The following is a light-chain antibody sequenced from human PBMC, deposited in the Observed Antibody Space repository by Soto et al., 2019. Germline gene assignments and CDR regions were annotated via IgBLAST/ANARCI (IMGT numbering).Light chain of an antibody. Sequence: QSALTQPASVSGSPGQSVTISCTGTSSDVGAYRYVSWYQQKPGKAPKLMIYEVSYRPAGVSNRCSGSKSGNTASLTLSGLQAEDEADYYCTSFTSSDTWVFGGGTKLTVL. CDR3: TSFTSSDTWV. CDR2: EVS. CDR1: SSDVGAYRY. J-gene: IGLJ3*02. V-gene: IGLV2-14*01.